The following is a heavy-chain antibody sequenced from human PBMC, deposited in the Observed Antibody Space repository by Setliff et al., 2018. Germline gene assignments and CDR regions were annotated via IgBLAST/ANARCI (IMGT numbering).Heavy chain of an antibody. D-gene: IGHD3-22*01. V-gene: IGHV1-69*13. CDR2: IIPVFRTA. CDR1: GGTFRSDG. J-gene: IGHJ4*02. CDR3: ARDTRDKFDSSGYYLSFDS. Sequence: PSVKVSCKASGGTFRSDGFNWVRQAPGQGLEWMGRIIPVFRTADYAPILQGRVTISADESTTTAYMELSSLKSDDTAVYYCARDTRDKFDSSGYYLSFDSWGQGTLVTVSS.